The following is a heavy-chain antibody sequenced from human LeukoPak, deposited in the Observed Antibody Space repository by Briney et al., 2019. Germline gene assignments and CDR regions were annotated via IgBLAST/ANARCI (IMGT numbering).Heavy chain of an antibody. V-gene: IGHV4-39*01. J-gene: IGHJ5*02. CDR2: IYYSGST. D-gene: IGHD6-13*01. CDR3: ARLGGGYSSSWYINWFDP. Sequence: SETLSLTCTVSGGSISSSSYYWGWIRQPPGKGLEWIGSIYYSGSTYYNPSLKSRVTISVDTSKNQFSLKLSSVTAADTAVYYCARLGGGYSSSWYINWFDPWGQGTLVTVSS. CDR1: GGSISSSSYY.